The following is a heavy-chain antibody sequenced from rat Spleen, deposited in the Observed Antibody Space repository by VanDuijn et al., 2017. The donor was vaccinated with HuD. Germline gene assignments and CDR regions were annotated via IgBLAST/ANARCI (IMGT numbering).Heavy chain of an antibody. CDR1: GFTFSNYY. CDR3: ITDYGGYGDLFDY. Sequence: EVQLVESGGGLVQPGRSLKLSCAASGFTFSNYYMAWVRQAPTKGLEWVAYISTGGGSTYYRDSVKCRFTISRDNAKTTLYLQMDSLRSEDTATYYCITDYGGYGDLFDYWGQGVMVTVSS. J-gene: IGHJ2*01. V-gene: IGHV5-27*01. CDR2: ISTGGGST. D-gene: IGHD1-11*01.